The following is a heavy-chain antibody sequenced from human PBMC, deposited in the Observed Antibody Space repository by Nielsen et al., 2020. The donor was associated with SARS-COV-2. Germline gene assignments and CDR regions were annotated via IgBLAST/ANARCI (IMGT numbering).Heavy chain of an antibody. J-gene: IGHJ4*02. Sequence: GESLKISCAASGFTFSSYAMHWVRQAPGKGLEWVAVISYDGSNKYYADSVKGRFTISRDNSKNTLYLQMNSLRAEDTAVYYCARDLRRQWLGEFDYWGQGSLVTVSS. CDR1: GFTFSSYA. V-gene: IGHV3-30*14. CDR2: ISYDGSNK. CDR3: ARDLRRQWLGEFDY. D-gene: IGHD6-19*01.